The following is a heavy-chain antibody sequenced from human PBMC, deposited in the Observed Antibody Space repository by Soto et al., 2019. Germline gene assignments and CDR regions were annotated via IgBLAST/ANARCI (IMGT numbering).Heavy chain of an antibody. CDR2: ISAYNDNT. CDR1: GYTFTSYT. Sequence: QVQLVQSGAEAKKPGASVKVSCKASGYTFTSYTISWVRQAPGQGLEWMGWISAYNDNTNYAEKLQGRVTMTTDTSTSTAYMHLGSLRSDDTAVYYCARVSRSFEYYGMDVWGQGTTVTVSS. V-gene: IGHV1-18*04. J-gene: IGHJ6*02. CDR3: ARVSRSFEYYGMDV.